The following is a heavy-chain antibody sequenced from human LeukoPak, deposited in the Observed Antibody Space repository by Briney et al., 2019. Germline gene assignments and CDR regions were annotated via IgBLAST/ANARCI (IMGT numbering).Heavy chain of an antibody. J-gene: IGHJ4*02. Sequence: PGGSLRLSCAASGFTFSSFWMTWVRQAPGKGLEWVANIKQDGSEIYYVDSVKGRFSISRDNAKNSLYLQMNSLKAEDTAVYYCVRDYYGSGSYDDYWGQGTLVTVSS. D-gene: IGHD3-10*01. CDR3: VRDYYGSGSYDDY. V-gene: IGHV3-7*01. CDR1: GFTFSSFW. CDR2: IKQDGSEI.